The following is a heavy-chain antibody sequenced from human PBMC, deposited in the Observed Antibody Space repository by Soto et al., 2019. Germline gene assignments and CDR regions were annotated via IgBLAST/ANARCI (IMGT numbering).Heavy chain of an antibody. J-gene: IGHJ6*01. V-gene: IGHV1-46*01. CDR3: ERDRDTAMVFRLYYYSGMDV. Sequence: ASVKVSCKASGYTFTSYYMHWVRQAPGQGLEWMGIINPSGGSTSYAQKFQGRVTMTRDTSTSTVYMELRSLRSEDTAVYYCERDRDTAMVFRLYYYSGMDVWGQRNTVTVTS. CDR1: GYTFTSYY. D-gene: IGHD5-18*01. CDR2: INPSGGST.